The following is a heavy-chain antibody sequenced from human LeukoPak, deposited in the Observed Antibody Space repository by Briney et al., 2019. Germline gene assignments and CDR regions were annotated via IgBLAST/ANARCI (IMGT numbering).Heavy chain of an antibody. J-gene: IGHJ5*02. Sequence: SETLSLTCAVYGGSFSGYYWSWIRQPPGKGLEWIGEINHSGSTNYNPSLKSRVTISVDTSKNQFSLKLSSVTAVDTAVYYCARGKRTIVATITSGNFRYCSGGSCYRWFDPWGQGTLVTVSS. D-gene: IGHD2-15*01. CDR2: INHSGST. V-gene: IGHV4-34*01. CDR3: ARGKRTIVATITSGNFRYCSGGSCYRWFDP. CDR1: GGSFSGYY.